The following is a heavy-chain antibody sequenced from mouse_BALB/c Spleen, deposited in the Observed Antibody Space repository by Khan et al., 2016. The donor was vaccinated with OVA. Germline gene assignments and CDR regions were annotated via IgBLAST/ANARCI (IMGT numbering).Heavy chain of an antibody. J-gene: IGHJ3*01. V-gene: IGHV5-6*01. CDR3: ASHLTGSFAY. D-gene: IGHD4-1*01. CDR2: INSDGYYT. Sequence: EVQLLETGGDLVKPGGSMRLSCAASGFTFSTYGMSWVRQFPDKRLEWVATINSDGYYTYYPYTVKGRFTISSTNAEYTLYLQMSSLKSKDTSIYYCASHLTGSFAYWGQGTLVTVST. CDR1: GFTFSTYG.